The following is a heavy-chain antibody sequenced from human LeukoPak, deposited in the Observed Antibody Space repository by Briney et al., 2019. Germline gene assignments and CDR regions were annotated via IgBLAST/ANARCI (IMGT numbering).Heavy chain of an antibody. J-gene: IGHJ4*02. CDR3: ARFALKTPPTD. CDR2: IKQDGSEK. V-gene: IGHV3-7*01. CDR1: GFTFSSYW. Sequence: GGSLRLSCAASGFTFSSYWMSWVRQAPGKGLEWVANIKQDGSEKYYVDSVKGRFTISRDNAKNSLFLQINSLRAEDTAVYDCARFALKTPPTDWGQGTLVTVSS.